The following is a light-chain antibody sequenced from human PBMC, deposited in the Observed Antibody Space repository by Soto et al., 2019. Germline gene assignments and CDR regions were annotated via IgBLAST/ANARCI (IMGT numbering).Light chain of an antibody. CDR1: PSVNTNY. V-gene: IGKV3-20*01. CDR2: GAS. J-gene: IGKJ1*01. CDR3: QKYAASPWT. Sequence: EIVLTQSPGTLSLSPGERATLSCRASPSVNTNYLAWYQQKPGQAPRLLMYGASSRATGIPDRFSGSGSGTNFTLTISRLEPEDFAVYYCQKYAASPWTIGHGTKVEIK.